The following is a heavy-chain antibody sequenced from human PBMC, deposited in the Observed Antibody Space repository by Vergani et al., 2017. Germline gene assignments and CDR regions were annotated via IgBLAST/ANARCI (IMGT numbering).Heavy chain of an antibody. V-gene: IGHV1-69*08. D-gene: IGHD5-24*01. CDR3: ARDPRRDGYNYYGMDV. CDR2: IIPILGIA. Sequence: QVQLVQSGAEVKKPGSSVKVSCKASGGTFSSYTISWVRQAPGQGLEWMGRIIPILGIANYAQKFQGRVTITADKSTSTAYMELSSLRSEDTAVYYCARDPRRDGYNYYGMDVWGQGTLVTVSS. J-gene: IGHJ6*02. CDR1: GGTFSSYT.